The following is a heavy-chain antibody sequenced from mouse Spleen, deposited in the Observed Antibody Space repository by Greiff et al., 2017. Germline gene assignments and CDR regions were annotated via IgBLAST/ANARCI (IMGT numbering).Heavy chain of an antibody. V-gene: IGHV5-17*02. CDR1: GFTFSSFG. J-gene: IGHJ1*01. Sequence: EVMLVESGGGLVQPGGSRKLSCAASGFTFSSFGMHWVRQAPEKGLEWVAYISSGSSTIYYADTVKGRFTISRDNPKNTLFLQMTSLRSEDTAMYYCARRAASYWYFDVWGAGTTVTVSS. CDR2: ISSGSSTI. CDR3: ARRAASYWYFDV.